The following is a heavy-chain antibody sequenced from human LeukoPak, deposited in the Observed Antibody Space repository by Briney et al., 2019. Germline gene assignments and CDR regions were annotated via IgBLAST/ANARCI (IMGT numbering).Heavy chain of an antibody. CDR2: IYYSGST. D-gene: IGHD3-10*01. CDR3: ARGVKEYYYGSGSYRY. V-gene: IGHV4-31*03. CDR1: GGSISSGGYY. Sequence: PSETLSLTCTVSGGSISSGGYYWSWIRQHPGKGLEWIGYIYYSGSTYYNPSLKSRVTISVDTSKNQFSLKLSSVTAADTAVYYCARGVKEYYYGSGSYRYWGQGTLVTVSS. J-gene: IGHJ4*02.